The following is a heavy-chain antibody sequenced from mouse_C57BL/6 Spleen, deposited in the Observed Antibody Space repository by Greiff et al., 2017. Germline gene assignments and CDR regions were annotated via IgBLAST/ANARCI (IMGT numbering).Heavy chain of an antibody. V-gene: IGHV1-82*01. CDR2: IYPGDGDT. CDR3: FYYDYDVGDIDV. J-gene: IGHJ1*03. CDR1: GYAFSSSW. D-gene: IGHD2-4*01. Sequence: VQLKQSGPELVKPGASVKISCKASGYAFSSSWMNWVKQRPGKGLEWIGRIYPGDGDTNYNEKFKSKATLTVDTSSSTAYMQISSLTSEDSAVYYCFYYDYDVGDIDVWGTGTTVTVSS.